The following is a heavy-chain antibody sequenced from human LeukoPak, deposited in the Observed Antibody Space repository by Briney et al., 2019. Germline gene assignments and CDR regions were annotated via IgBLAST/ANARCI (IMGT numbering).Heavy chain of an antibody. J-gene: IGHJ4*02. V-gene: IGHV3-66*01. CDR2: IYSGGGT. Sequence: GGSLRLSCEASGFTVRNNYMTWVRQAPGKGLEWVSVIYSGGGTYYADSVKDRFTISRGNSKNTLFLQMSSLRVEDSAVYYCTRVFAYSYGDFDNWGQGTLVAVSS. D-gene: IGHD5-18*01. CDR1: GFTVRNNY. CDR3: TRVFAYSYGDFDN.